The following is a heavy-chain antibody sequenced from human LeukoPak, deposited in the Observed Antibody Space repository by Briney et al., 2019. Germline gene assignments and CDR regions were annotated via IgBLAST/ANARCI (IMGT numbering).Heavy chain of an antibody. CDR1: GFRFTHYW. CDR3: ARGQVQEHFDF. Sequence: GESLKISCQTSGFRFTHYWIAWARQLPGKGLEWMGIIYPGDSDATYGPSFEGHVTISAHTSINTAYLQWSSLTAADTAVYFCARGQVQEHFDFWGQGTLVTVSS. J-gene: IGHJ4*02. V-gene: IGHV5-51*01. D-gene: IGHD1-1*01. CDR2: IYPGDSDA.